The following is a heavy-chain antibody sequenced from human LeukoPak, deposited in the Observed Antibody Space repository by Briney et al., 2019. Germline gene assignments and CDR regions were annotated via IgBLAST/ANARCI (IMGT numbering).Heavy chain of an antibody. CDR2: MNPNSGNT. CDR3: ARFAPRTSWGGPYGMDV. V-gene: IGHV1-8*02. J-gene: IGHJ6*02. CDR1: GYTFTSYG. D-gene: IGHD2-2*01. Sequence: GASVKVSCKASGYTFTSYGINWVRQATGQGLEWMGWMNPNSGNTGYAQKFQGRVTMTRNTSISTAYMELSSLRSEDTAVYYCARFAPRTSWGGPYGMDVWGQGTTVTVSS.